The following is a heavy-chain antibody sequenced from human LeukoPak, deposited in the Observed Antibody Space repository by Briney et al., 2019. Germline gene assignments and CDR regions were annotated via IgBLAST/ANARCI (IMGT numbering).Heavy chain of an antibody. J-gene: IGHJ3*02. V-gene: IGHV4-61*02. D-gene: IGHD1-26*01. Sequence: SETLSLTCTVSGGSISSSSHYWSWIRQPAGKGLEWIGRIYTSGSTNYNPSLKSRVTISVDTSKNQFSLKLSSVTAADTAVYYCASVGATTDDAFDIWGQGTMVTVSS. CDR3: ASVGATTDDAFDI. CDR2: IYTSGST. CDR1: GGSISSSSHY.